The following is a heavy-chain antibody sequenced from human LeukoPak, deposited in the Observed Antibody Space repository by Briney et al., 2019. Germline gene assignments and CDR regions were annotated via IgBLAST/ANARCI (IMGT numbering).Heavy chain of an antibody. CDR2: ISGSGGST. D-gene: IGHD3-22*01. J-gene: IGHJ4*02. V-gene: IGHV3-23*01. CDR1: GFTFSRYA. Sequence: GGSLRLSCAASGFTFSRYAMDWVRQAPGKGLEWVSAISGSGGSTSYADSVKGRFTISRDNSKNTLYLQMNSLRAEDTAVYYCAKDPAYDSSGYAYWGQGTLVTVSS. CDR3: AKDPAYDSSGYAY.